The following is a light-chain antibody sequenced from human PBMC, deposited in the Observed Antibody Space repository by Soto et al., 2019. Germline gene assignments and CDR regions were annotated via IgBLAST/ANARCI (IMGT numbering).Light chain of an antibody. CDR3: QQYDIASG. CDR1: QSVSTN. CDR2: GAS. Sequence: EIVMTQSPVTLSVSPGERATLSCRASQSVSTNLAWYQQKPGQAPRLLIYGASTRATGIPARFSGSGSGTEFTLPISSLQSEDFAVYYCQQYDIASGFGGGTRVEI. V-gene: IGKV3-15*01. J-gene: IGKJ4*01.